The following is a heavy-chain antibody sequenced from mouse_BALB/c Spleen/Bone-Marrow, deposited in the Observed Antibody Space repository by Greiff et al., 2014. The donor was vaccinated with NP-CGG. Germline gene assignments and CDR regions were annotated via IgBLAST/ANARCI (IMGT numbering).Heavy chain of an antibody. CDR3: ARLRRYYGYFDY. D-gene: IGHD1-1*01. J-gene: IGHJ2*01. CDR1: GFTFSSFG. CDR2: ISSGSSTI. Sequence: EVMLVESGGGLVQPGGSRKLSCAASGFTFSSFGMHWVRQAPEKGLEWVAYISSGSSTIYYADTVKGRFTISRDNPKNTLFLQMTSLRSEDTAMYYCARLRRYYGYFDYWGQSTTLTVSS. V-gene: IGHV5-17*02.